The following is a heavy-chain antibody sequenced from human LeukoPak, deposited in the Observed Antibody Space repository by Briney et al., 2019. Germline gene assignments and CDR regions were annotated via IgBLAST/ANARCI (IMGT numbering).Heavy chain of an antibody. J-gene: IGHJ6*03. CDR3: ARGGVSLYYYYYMDV. Sequence: SVKVSCKASGGTFSSYAISWVRQAPGQGLEWMGGIIPIFGTANYAQKFQGRVTMTRDTSISTAYMELSRLRSDDTAVYYCARGGVSLYYYYYMDVWGKGTTVTVSS. D-gene: IGHD2-8*02. V-gene: IGHV1-69*05. CDR1: GGTFSSYA. CDR2: IIPIFGTA.